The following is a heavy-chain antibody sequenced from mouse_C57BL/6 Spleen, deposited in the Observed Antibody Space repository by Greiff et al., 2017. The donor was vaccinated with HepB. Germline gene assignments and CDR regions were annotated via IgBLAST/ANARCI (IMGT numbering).Heavy chain of an antibody. V-gene: IGHV1-64*01. D-gene: IGHD2-4*01. CDR1: GYTFTSYW. CDR3: ASAYYDYDGFAY. Sequence: VQLQQSGAELVKPGASVKLSCKASGYTFTSYWMHWMKQRPGQGLEWIGMIHPNSGSTNYNEKFKSKATLTVDKSSSTAYMQLSSLTSEDSAVYYCASAYYDYDGFAYWGQGTLVTVSA. CDR2: IHPNSGST. J-gene: IGHJ3*01.